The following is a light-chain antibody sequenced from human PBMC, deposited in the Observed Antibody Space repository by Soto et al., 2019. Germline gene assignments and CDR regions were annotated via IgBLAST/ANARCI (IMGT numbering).Light chain of an antibody. J-gene: IGLJ1*01. CDR3: SSYTSSSTYV. V-gene: IGLV2-14*01. CDR2: DVS. CDR1: SSYVGGYNY. Sequence: SVLTQPASVSGSPGQSITISCTGTSSYVGGYNYVSWYQQHPGKAPKLMIYDVSNRPSGVSNRFSGSKSGNTASLTFSGLQAEDEADYYCSSYTSSSTYVFGTGTKVTVL.